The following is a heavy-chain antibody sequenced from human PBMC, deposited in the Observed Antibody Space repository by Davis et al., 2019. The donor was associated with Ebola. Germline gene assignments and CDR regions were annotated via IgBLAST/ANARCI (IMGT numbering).Heavy chain of an antibody. CDR2: ISSGGSNT. D-gene: IGHD6-13*01. CDR3: ARDTYSSSWYGFFDY. CDR1: GLTFSTYA. V-gene: IGHV3-30-3*01. J-gene: IGHJ4*02. Sequence: GESLKISCAASGLTFSTYAMHWVRQAPGKGLEWVAVISSGGSNTYYADSVKGRFTISRDSSKDTLYLQMNSLRVEDTAVYYCARDTYSSSWYGFFDYWGQGTLVTVSS.